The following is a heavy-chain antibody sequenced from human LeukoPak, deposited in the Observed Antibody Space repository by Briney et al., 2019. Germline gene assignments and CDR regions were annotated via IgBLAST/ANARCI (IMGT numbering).Heavy chain of an antibody. V-gene: IGHV1-69*05. CDR1: GGSFRTYP. CDR3: ASSAGWESDAFDI. CDR2: IIPIFGTA. J-gene: IGHJ3*02. Sequence: ASVKVSCKASGGSFRTYPISWVRQAPGQGLEWMGGIIPIFGTANYAQKFQGRVTITTDESTSTAYMELSSLRSEDTAVYYCASSAGWESDAFDIWGQGTMVTVSS. D-gene: IGHD1-26*01.